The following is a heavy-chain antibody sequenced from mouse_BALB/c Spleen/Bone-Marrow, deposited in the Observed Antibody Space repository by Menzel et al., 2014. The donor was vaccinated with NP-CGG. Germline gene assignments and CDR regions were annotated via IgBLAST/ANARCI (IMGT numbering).Heavy chain of an antibody. J-gene: IGHJ4*01. Sequence: VQLQQSGAELVKSGAPVKLSCKASGYTFTSYWMNWVKQRPGRGLEWIGRIDPSDSETHYNQKFKDKATLTVDKSSSTAYIQLSSLTSVDSAVYYCARALGDGYYYAMDYWGQGTSVTVSS. CDR2: IDPSDSET. D-gene: IGHD2-3*01. CDR3: ARALGDGYYYAMDY. CDR1: GYTFTSYW. V-gene: IGHV1-69*02.